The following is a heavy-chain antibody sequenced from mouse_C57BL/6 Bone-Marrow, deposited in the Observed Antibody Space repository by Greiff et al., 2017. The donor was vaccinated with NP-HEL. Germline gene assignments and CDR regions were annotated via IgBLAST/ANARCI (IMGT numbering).Heavy chain of an antibody. CDR3: ARRDYYGSSSLYYAMDY. J-gene: IGHJ4*01. CDR1: GYTFTSYW. CDR2: IDPSDSYT. D-gene: IGHD1-1*01. Sequence: QVQLQQPGAELVMPGASVKLSCKASGYTFTSYWMHWVKLRPGQGLEWIGEIDPSDSYTNYNQKFKGKSTLTVDKSSSTAYMQLSSLTSEDSAVYYCARRDYYGSSSLYYAMDYWGQGTSVTVSS. V-gene: IGHV1-69*01.